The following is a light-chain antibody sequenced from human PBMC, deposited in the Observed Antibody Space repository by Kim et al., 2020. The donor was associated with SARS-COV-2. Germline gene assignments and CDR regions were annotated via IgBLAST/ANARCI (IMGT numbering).Light chain of an antibody. Sequence: EIVMTQSPATLSVSPGERATLSCRASQSVINNLAWYQQKPGQGLRLLIYSASTRATGVPARFRGSGSGTDFTLTISSLQSEDSAVYYCQHLHNWPLSFGGGTKVDIK. CDR3: QHLHNWPLS. J-gene: IGKJ4*01. CDR1: QSVINN. CDR2: SAS. V-gene: IGKV3-15*01.